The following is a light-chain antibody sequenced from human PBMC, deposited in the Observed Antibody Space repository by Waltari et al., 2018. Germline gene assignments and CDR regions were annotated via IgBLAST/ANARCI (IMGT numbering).Light chain of an antibody. Sequence: EAMMTQSPATLSVSPGDRATLSCRASQSVSNNVAWFQQKPGQAPSFLIYDASTRATGVPGRFSGSGSGTEFTLTISSLQTEDFAVYYCQQYNNWPLYTFGQGTKLEIK. CDR1: QSVSNN. J-gene: IGKJ2*01. V-gene: IGKV3-15*01. CDR3: QQYNNWPLYT. CDR2: DAS.